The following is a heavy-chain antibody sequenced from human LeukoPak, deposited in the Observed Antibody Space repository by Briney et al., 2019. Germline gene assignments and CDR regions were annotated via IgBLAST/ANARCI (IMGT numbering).Heavy chain of an antibody. Sequence: PSETLSLTCAVYGGSFSGYYWSWIRQPPGKGLEWIGEINHSGSTNYNPSLKSRVTISVDTSKNQFSLKLSSVTAAATAVYYCARGGRGGYCSSTSCTNWFDPWGQGTLVTVSS. CDR1: GGSFSGYY. J-gene: IGHJ5*02. V-gene: IGHV4-34*01. CDR2: INHSGST. CDR3: ARGGRGGYCSSTSCTNWFDP. D-gene: IGHD2-2*01.